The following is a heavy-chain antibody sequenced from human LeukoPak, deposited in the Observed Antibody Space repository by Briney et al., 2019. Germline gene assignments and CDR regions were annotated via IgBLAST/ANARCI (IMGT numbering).Heavy chain of an antibody. J-gene: IGHJ4*02. CDR1: GGTFSSYA. CDR2: IIPILGIA. CDR3: ARPASGYCSGGSCYSGPFDY. V-gene: IGHV1-69*04. D-gene: IGHD2-15*01. Sequence: SVKVSCKASGGTFSSYAISWVRQAPGQGLEWMGRIIPILGIANYAQKFQGRVTITADKSTSTAYMELSSLRSEDTAVYYCARPASGYCSGGSCYSGPFDYWGQGTLVTVSS.